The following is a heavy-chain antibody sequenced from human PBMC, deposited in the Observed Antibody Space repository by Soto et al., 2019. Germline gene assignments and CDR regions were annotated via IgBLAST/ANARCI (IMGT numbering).Heavy chain of an antibody. CDR2: ILPIFATA. D-gene: IGHD2-2*01. Sequence: QVQLVQSGAEVKKPGSSVKVSCKASGGTFNNYVVNWVRHAPGQGLEWMGGILPIFATANYAQKFQGRVTITADKSTSTAYMELTSLRSEDTAVYYCAGRCDSTTCLGHFDYWGQGTLVTVAS. J-gene: IGHJ4*02. CDR1: GGTFNNYV. V-gene: IGHV1-69*06. CDR3: AGRCDSTTCLGHFDY.